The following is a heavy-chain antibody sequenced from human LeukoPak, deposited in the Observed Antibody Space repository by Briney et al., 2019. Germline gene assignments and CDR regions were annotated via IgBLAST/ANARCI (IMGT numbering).Heavy chain of an antibody. Sequence: KPSETLSLTCTVSGGSISSYYWSWIRQPPGKGLEWIGYIYYSGSTNYNPSLKSRVTISVDTSKNQFSLKLSSVTAADTAVYYCARGSVGATWGAWYFDLWGRGTLVTVSS. CDR2: IYYSGST. D-gene: IGHD1-26*01. V-gene: IGHV4-59*01. CDR3: ARGSVGATWGAWYFDL. J-gene: IGHJ2*01. CDR1: GGSISSYY.